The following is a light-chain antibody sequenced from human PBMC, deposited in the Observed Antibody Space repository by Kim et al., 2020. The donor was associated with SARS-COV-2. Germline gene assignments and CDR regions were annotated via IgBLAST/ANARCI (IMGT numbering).Light chain of an antibody. Sequence: ALGQTVRITCKGDTLRNYYESWYQQKPGQAPILVIYGKNNRPSGIPDRFSGSSSGNTASLTITGVQAEDEADFYCNSRESSGNRVVFGGGTQLTVL. CDR3: NSRESSGNRVV. CDR1: TLRNYY. CDR2: GKN. V-gene: IGLV3-19*01. J-gene: IGLJ2*01.